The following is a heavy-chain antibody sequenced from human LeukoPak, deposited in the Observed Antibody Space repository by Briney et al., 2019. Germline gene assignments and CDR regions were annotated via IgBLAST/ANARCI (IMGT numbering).Heavy chain of an antibody. CDR2: IKLDGGEN. CDR1: GFTFSTYW. CDR3: AKELAPYYQLHQD. J-gene: IGHJ4*02. D-gene: IGHD2-2*01. V-gene: IGHV3-7*01. Sequence: GGSLRLSCAASGFTFSTYWMNWVRQAPGKGLEWVASIKLDGGENYYVDSVKGRFTISRDDSKNTLCLQMDSLRVEDTAVYYCAKELAPYYQLHQDWGQGTLVTVSS.